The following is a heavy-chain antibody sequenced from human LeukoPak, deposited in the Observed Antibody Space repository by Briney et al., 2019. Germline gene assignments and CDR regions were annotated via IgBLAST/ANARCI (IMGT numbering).Heavy chain of an antibody. V-gene: IGHV3-33*01. Sequence: GRSLRLSCAASGFTFSSYGMHWVRQAPGKGLEWVAVIWYDGSNKYYADSVKGRFTISRDNSKNTLYLQMNSLRAEDTAVYYCARGGFGELLSWFDPWGQGTLVTASS. D-gene: IGHD3-10*01. CDR2: IWYDGSNK. CDR3: ARGGFGELLSWFDP. J-gene: IGHJ5*02. CDR1: GFTFSSYG.